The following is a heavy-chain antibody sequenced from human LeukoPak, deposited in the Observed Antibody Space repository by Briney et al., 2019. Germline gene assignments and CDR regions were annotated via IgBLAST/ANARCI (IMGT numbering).Heavy chain of an antibody. V-gene: IGHV4-34*01. CDR3: ARYLGGLWFGEA. CDR1: GGSISSYY. D-gene: IGHD3-10*01. Sequence: PSETLSLTCTVSGGSISSYYWSWIRQPPGKGLEWIGEINHSGSTNYNPSLKSRVTISVDTSKNQFSLKLSSVTAADTAVYYCARYLGGLWFGEAWGQGTLVTVSS. J-gene: IGHJ5*02. CDR2: INHSGST.